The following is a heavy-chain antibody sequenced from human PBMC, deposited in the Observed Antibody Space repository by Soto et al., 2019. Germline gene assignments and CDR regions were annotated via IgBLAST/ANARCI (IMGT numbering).Heavy chain of an antibody. Sequence: RGSLRLSFAVSGFTFSGYAMRWVSYAPGKGKERVVAISGSGGSTDYAGSVKGRFTISRKNSKNTLYRQMNSLRAYDEALYIRTTDLVGPNADSYDFRCQELLVTGSS. CDR2: ISGSGGST. J-gene: IGHJ4*02. V-gene: IGHV3-23*01. CDR1: GFTFSGYA. D-gene: IGHD2-15*01. CDR3: TTDLVGPNADSYDF.